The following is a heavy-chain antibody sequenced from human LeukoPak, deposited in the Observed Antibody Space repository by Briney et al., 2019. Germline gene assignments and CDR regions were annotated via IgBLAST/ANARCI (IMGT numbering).Heavy chain of an antibody. CDR3: AHSEKLVYYDSSGYYYVGKYFQH. CDR1: GFSLSTSGVG. Sequence: ESGPTLVNPTQTLTLTCTFSGFSLSTSGVGVGWIRQPPGKALEWLALIYWDDDKRYSPSLKSRLTITKDTSKNQVVLTMTNMDPVDTATYYCAHSEKLVYYDSSGYYYVGKYFQHWGQGTLVTVSS. CDR2: IYWDDDK. V-gene: IGHV2-5*02. D-gene: IGHD3-22*01. J-gene: IGHJ1*01.